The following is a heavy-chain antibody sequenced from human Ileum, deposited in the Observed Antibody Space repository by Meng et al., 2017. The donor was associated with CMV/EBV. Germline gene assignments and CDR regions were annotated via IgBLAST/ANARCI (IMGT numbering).Heavy chain of an antibody. Sequence: YYGSCSDYVWAWISQPPGKGLEWIGEINHSGRTNYNASLKSRVTISVDTSKNQFSLKLSSVTAADTAVYYCARGQRITLVRGGRFDPWGQGTLVTVSS. V-gene: IGHV4-34*01. J-gene: IGHJ5*02. CDR1: YGSCSDYV. CDR2: INHSGRT. D-gene: IGHD3-10*01. CDR3: ARGQRITLVRGGRFDP.